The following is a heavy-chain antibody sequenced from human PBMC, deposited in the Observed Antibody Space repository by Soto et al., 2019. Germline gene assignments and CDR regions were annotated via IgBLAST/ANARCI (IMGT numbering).Heavy chain of an antibody. CDR2: ISSSSSTI. J-gene: IGHJ5*02. V-gene: IGHV3-48*01. Sequence: GGSLRLSCAASGFTFSSYSMNWVRQAPGKGLEWVSYISSSSSTIYYADSVKGRFTISRDNAKNSLYLQMNSLRAEDTAVYYCARDQCGGGSCYWFDPWGQGTLVTVSS. CDR3: ARDQCGGGSCYWFDP. D-gene: IGHD2-15*01. CDR1: GFTFSSYS.